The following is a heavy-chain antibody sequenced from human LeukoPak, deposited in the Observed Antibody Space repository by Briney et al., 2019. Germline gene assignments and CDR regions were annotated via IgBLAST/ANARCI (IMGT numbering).Heavy chain of an antibody. V-gene: IGHV4-30-4*08. Sequence: PSETLSLTCTVSGGSISSSSYYWGWIRQPPGKGLEWIGYIYYSGSTYYNPSLKSRVTISVDTSKNQFSLKLSSVTAADTAVYYCARGGSNYDFWSGSQGYYFDYWGQGTLVTVSS. CDR3: ARGGSNYDFWSGSQGYYFDY. CDR2: IYYSGST. J-gene: IGHJ4*02. D-gene: IGHD3-3*01. CDR1: GGSISSSSYY.